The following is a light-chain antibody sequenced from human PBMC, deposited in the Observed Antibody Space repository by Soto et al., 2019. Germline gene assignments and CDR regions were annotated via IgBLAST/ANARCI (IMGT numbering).Light chain of an antibody. V-gene: IGLV2-14*01. Sequence: QSALTQPASVSGSPGQSITISCTGTSSDVGAYNYVSWYQHHPGKAPKLMIYEVTHRPSGVSNRFSGSKSGNTASLTISGLQADDEAHYYCSSYTDTSTLGVFGGGTKLTVL. CDR3: SSYTDTSTLGV. CDR1: SSDVGAYNY. CDR2: EVT. J-gene: IGLJ3*02.